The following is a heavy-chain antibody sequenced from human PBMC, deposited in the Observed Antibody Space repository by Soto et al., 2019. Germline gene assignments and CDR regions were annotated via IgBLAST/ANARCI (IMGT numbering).Heavy chain of an antibody. J-gene: IGHJ5*02. CDR1: GYTFTGYY. CDR2: INPNSGGT. V-gene: IGHV1-2*02. Sequence: GASVKVSCKASGYTFTGYYMHWVRQAPGQGLEWMGWINPNSGGTNYAQKFQGRVTVTRDTSISTAYMELSRLRSDDTAVYYCARDGGGYSYGSLLTWGQGTLVTVSS. D-gene: IGHD5-18*01. CDR3: ARDGGGYSYGSLLT.